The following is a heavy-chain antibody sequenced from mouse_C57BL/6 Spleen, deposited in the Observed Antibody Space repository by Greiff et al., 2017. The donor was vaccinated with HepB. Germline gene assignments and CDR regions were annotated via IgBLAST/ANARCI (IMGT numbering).Heavy chain of an antibody. J-gene: IGHJ4*01. Sequence: QVQLQQPGAELVKPGASVKMSCKASGYTFTSYWITWVKQRPGQGLEWIGDIYPGSGSTNYNEKFKSKATLTVDTSSSTAYMQLSSLTSEDSAVYYCARRDYGSSPYAMDYWGQGTSVTVSS. CDR3: ARRDYGSSPYAMDY. CDR1: GYTFTSYW. D-gene: IGHD1-1*01. CDR2: IYPGSGST. V-gene: IGHV1-55*01.